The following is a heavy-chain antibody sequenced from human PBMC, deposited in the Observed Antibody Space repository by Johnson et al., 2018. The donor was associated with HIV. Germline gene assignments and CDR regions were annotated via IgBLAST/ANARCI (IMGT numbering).Heavy chain of an antibody. J-gene: IGHJ3*02. D-gene: IGHD3-16*01. Sequence: QVQLVESGGGVVQPGGSLRLSCAASGFTFSSYWMHWVRQAPGKGLEWVTVISFDGSTYYYTESVKGQFTISRDNSKNTLYLQMNSLRVEDTAVYYCARGRGALDIWGQGTTVTVSS. V-gene: IGHV3-30-3*01. CDR1: GFTFSSYW. CDR3: ARGRGALDI. CDR2: ISFDGSTY.